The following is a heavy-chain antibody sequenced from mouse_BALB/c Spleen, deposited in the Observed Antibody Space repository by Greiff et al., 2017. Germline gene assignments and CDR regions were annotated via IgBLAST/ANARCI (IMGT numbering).Heavy chain of an antibody. CDR3: ARGAMDY. V-gene: IGHV1-69*01. CDR1: GYTFTDYW. J-gene: IGHJ4*01. Sequence: QVQLQQPGAELVMPGASVKMSCKASGYTFTDYWMHWVKQRPGQGLEWIGAIDTSDSYTSYNQKFKGKATLTVDESSSTAYMQLSSLTSEDSAVYYCARGAMDYWGQGTSVTASS. CDR2: IDTSDSYT.